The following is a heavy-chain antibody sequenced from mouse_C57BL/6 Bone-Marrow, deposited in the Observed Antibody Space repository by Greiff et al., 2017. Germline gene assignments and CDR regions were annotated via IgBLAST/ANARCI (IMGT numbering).Heavy chain of an antibody. CDR3: ARRDYGLYFDY. CDR2: IDPSDSST. V-gene: IGHV1-50*01. J-gene: IGHJ2*01. D-gene: IGHD1-1*01. CDR1: GYTFTSYW. Sequence: QVQLQQPGAELVKPGASVKLSCKASGYTFTSYWTQWVKQRPGQGLEWIGEIDPSDSSTNYNQKFKGKATLTVDPSSSTAYMQLSSLTSEDSAVYYCARRDYGLYFDYWGRGTTLTVSA.